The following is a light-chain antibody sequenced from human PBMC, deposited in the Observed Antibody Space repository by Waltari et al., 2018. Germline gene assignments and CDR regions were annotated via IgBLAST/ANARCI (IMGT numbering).Light chain of an antibody. CDR3: CSYVGGAKVT. Sequence: QSALTQPASVSGSPGQSITFSCTGTASDAGPYKLVSWYQHHPGTAPKLIIYDGDKRPSGVSSRFSASKSGYTASLTISWLQSEDEADYYCCSYVGGAKVTFGGGTKVTVL. CDR2: DGD. V-gene: IGLV2-23*01. CDR1: ASDAGPYKL. J-gene: IGLJ2*01.